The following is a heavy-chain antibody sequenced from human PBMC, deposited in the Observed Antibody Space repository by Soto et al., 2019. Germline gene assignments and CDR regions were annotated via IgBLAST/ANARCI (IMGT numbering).Heavy chain of an antibody. V-gene: IGHV4-30-2*01. CDR3: ATDRKKRKSFEY. CDR2: IHQTAIT. J-gene: IGHJ4*02. Sequence: PSDTLCLTCSFSVFSIISFVYSWSFIRQPPGKGLEWIGYIHQTAITYYNPSLKSRVTISLDRSNNQFSLNLSSVTAAATAVYFCATDRKKRKSFEYWGQGTMVTVSS. CDR1: VFSIISFVYS.